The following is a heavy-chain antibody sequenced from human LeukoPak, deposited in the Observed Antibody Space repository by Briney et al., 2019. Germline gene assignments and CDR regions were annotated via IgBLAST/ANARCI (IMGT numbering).Heavy chain of an antibody. CDR1: GGTFSSYA. Sequence: ASVKVSCKASGGTFSSYAISWVRQAPGQGLEWMGRIIPIFGIANYAQKFQGRVTITADKSTSTAYMELSSLRSEDTAVYYCARDGQSRTMIVVVHGMDVWGQRTTVTVSS. J-gene: IGHJ6*02. D-gene: IGHD3-22*01. V-gene: IGHV1-69*04. CDR3: ARDGQSRTMIVVVHGMDV. CDR2: IIPIFGIA.